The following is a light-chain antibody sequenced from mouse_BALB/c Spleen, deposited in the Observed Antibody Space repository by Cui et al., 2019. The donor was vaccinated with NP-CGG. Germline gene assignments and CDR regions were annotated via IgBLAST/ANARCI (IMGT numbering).Light chain of an antibody. CDR2: GTN. CDR3: ALWYSNHWV. Sequence: AVFTQESSLPTSPGETVTLTCRSSTGTVTNSNYANWVQEKPDHLFTGLIGGTNNRAPGVPARFSGSLIGDKAALTITGAQTEDEAIYFCALWYSNHWVFGGGTKLTVL. V-gene: IGLV1*01. CDR1: TGTVTNSNY. J-gene: IGLJ1*01.